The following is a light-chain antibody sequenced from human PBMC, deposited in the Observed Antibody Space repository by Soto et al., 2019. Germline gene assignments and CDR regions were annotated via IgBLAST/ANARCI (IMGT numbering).Light chain of an antibody. V-gene: IGLV1-44*01. Sequence: QSVLTQPPSASGTPGQRVTISCSGGSSNIGSNTVSWYQQLPGAAPKLLIYISNERPSGVPDRFSGSKSGTSASLAISGLQSKDEDEYYCAAWDDSLNGPVFGGGTKLTVL. CDR2: ISN. CDR1: SSNIGSNT. CDR3: AAWDDSLNGPV. J-gene: IGLJ2*01.